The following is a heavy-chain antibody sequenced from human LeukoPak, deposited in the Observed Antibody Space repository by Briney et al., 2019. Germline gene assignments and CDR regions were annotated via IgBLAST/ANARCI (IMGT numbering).Heavy chain of an antibody. J-gene: IGHJ4*02. D-gene: IGHD3-10*01. Sequence: GGSLRLSCAASGFTFSSYRMNWVRQTPGKGLEWVSSITSRSYIYYGDSVKGRFTISRDNAKNSLYLQMNSLRAEDTAVYYCAAASNYGSGVHFDYWGQGTLVTVSS. CDR3: AAASNYGSGVHFDY. V-gene: IGHV3-21*01. CDR1: GFTFSSYR. CDR2: ITSRSYI.